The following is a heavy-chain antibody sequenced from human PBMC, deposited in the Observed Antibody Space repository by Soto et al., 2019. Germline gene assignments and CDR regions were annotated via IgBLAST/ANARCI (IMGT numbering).Heavy chain of an antibody. Sequence: GGSLRLSCSVAGFTVSDSMSWVRQAPGKGLECVSFIHSDGSTHYTDSVRGRFTISRDNSKDTLYLQMDRLRVDDTAVYFCARDASGPFDYWGQGTLVTVSS. CDR1: GFTVSDS. J-gene: IGHJ4*02. V-gene: IGHV3-53*01. CDR2: IHSDGST. D-gene: IGHD6-19*01. CDR3: ARDASGPFDY.